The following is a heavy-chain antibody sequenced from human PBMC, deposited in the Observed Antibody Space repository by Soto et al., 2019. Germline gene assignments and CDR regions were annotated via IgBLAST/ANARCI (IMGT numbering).Heavy chain of an antibody. Sequence: SETLSLTCTVSGGSISSYYWSWIRQPPGKGLEWIGYIYYSGSTNYNPSLKSRVTISVDTSKNQFSLKLSSVTAADTAVYYCARVLLPEYCGGDCYSFLENWFGPWGQGTLVTVSS. CDR2: IYYSGST. CDR1: GGSISSYY. D-gene: IGHD2-21*02. CDR3: ARVLLPEYCGGDCYSFLENWFGP. V-gene: IGHV4-59*01. J-gene: IGHJ5*02.